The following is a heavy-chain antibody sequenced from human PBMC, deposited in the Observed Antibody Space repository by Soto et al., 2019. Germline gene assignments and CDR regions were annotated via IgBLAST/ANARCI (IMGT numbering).Heavy chain of an antibody. CDR2: IYPGDHET. Sequence: GGSLKLSCQCSGYTFSNFWIGWVRQLPGKGLEWMGIIYPGDHETRYSPSFHGKVTIPADKSINTAYLQWNSLEASDTAFYFCARSPRSSPYFDYWGQGALVTVSS. CDR3: ARSPRSSPYFDY. V-gene: IGHV5-51*01. J-gene: IGHJ4*02. D-gene: IGHD6-13*01. CDR1: GYTFSNFW.